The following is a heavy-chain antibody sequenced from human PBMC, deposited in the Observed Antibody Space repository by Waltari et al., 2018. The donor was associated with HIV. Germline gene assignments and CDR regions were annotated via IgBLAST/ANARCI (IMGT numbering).Heavy chain of an antibody. CDR3: ARYCTSTSCYRGAFDI. V-gene: IGHV4-31*03. Sequence: QVQLQESGPGLVKPSQTLSLTCTVPGGSISSGGYYWSWIRQHPGKGLEWIGYIYYTGNTYYNPSLKSRITISVDTSKNQLSLNLTSVTAADTAVYYCARYCTSTSCYRGAFDIWGQGTLVTVSS. D-gene: IGHD2-2*01. J-gene: IGHJ3*02. CDR2: IYYTGNT. CDR1: GGSISSGGYY.